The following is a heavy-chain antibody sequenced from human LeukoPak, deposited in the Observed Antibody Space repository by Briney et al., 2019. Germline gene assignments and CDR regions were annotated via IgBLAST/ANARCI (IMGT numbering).Heavy chain of an antibody. CDR1: GFIFSNYS. V-gene: IGHV3-21*01. Sequence: GGSLRLSCAASGFIFSNYSMNWVRQAPGKGLEWVSSISTSSGYIYYADSLKGRFSISRDNAKHSLFLQMNSLRAEDTAVYYCARDYYSRFDYWGQGTLVTVSS. J-gene: IGHJ4*02. CDR3: ARDYYSRFDY. D-gene: IGHD3-22*01. CDR2: ISTSSGYI.